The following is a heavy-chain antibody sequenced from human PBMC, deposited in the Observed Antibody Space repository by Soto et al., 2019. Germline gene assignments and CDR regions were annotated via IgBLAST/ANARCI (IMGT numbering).Heavy chain of an antibody. Sequence: GGSLRLSCAAAGFTLSSYAMHWVRQAPGKGLEWVAVISYDGSNKYYADSVKGRFTISRDNSKNTLYLQMNSLRAEDTAVYYCARDGVEGSIVGVHFDYWGQGT. D-gene: IGHD1-26*01. CDR2: ISYDGSNK. J-gene: IGHJ4*02. CDR1: GFTLSSYA. CDR3: ARDGVEGSIVGVHFDY. V-gene: IGHV3-30-3*01.